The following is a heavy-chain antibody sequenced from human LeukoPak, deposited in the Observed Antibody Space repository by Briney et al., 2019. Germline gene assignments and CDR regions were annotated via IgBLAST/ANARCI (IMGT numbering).Heavy chain of an antibody. Sequence: PGGSLRLSCAASGFTFSSYAMHWVRQAPGKGLEWVAVISYDGSNKYYADSVKGRFTISRDNSKSTLYLQMNSLRAEDTAVYYCARDRRYIAQNWFDPWGQGTLVTVSS. J-gene: IGHJ5*02. CDR3: ARDRRYIAQNWFDP. V-gene: IGHV3-30-3*01. CDR1: GFTFSSYA. CDR2: ISYDGSNK. D-gene: IGHD6-13*01.